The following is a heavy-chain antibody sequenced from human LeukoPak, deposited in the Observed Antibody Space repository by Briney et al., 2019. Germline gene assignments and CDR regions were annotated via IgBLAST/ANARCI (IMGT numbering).Heavy chain of an antibody. V-gene: IGHV3-48*03. CDR1: GFTFSSYD. J-gene: IGHJ4*02. D-gene: IGHD3-16*01. Sequence: GGSLRLSCAASGFTFSSYDFNWVRQAPGKGLEWLSYISSSGYTIYYADSVKGRFTISRDNAKNSLYLQMNSLRAEDTAVYYCAKDRDRFPDYWGQGTLVTVSS. CDR3: AKDRDRFPDY. CDR2: ISSSGYTI.